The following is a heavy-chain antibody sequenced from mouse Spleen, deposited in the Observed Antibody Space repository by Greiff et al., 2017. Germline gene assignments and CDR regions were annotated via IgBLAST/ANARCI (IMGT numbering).Heavy chain of an antibody. CDR3: ASGGGRSHRFDY. D-gene: IGHD1-1*01. Sequence: VKLMESVAELVRPGASVKLSCTASGFTIKNTYIHWVKQRPGQGLEWIGWIYPGNVNTKYNEKFKGKATLTADKSSSTAYMQLSSLTSEDSAVYFCASGGGRSHRFDYWGQGTTLTVSS. J-gene: IGHJ2*01. CDR2: IYPGNVNT. CDR1: GFTIKNTY. V-gene: IGHV1S56*01.